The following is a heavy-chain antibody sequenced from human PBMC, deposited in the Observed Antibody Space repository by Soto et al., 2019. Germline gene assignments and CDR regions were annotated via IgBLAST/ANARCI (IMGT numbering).Heavy chain of an antibody. Sequence: QVQLVESGGGVVQPGRSLRLSCAASGFTFSSYGMHWVRQAPGKGLEWVAVIWYDGSNKYYADSVKGRFTISRDNSQNELYLQMNSLSAADTAVYYCARELVGIFDYWGQGTLVTVSS. CDR2: IWYDGSNK. V-gene: IGHV3-33*01. D-gene: IGHD2-15*01. CDR1: GFTFSSYG. CDR3: ARELVGIFDY. J-gene: IGHJ4*02.